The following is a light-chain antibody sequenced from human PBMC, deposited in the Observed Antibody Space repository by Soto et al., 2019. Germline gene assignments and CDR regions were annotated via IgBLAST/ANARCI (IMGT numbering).Light chain of an antibody. CDR1: QSVSSSY. J-gene: IGKJ5*01. V-gene: IGKV3-20*01. CDR3: QQVGSSPPIT. CDR2: GAS. Sequence: EIGLTQSPGTLSLTPGERATLSCRASQSVSSSYLAWSQQKPGQAPRLLIYGASSRSTGIPDRFSGSGSVTDFTLTISTLEPEDFAVDFCQQVGSSPPITFDQGTRLEIK.